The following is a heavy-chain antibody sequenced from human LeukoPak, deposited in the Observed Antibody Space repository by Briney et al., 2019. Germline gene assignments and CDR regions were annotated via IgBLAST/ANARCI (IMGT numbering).Heavy chain of an antibody. CDR3: ARHGPRDYDILTGYYYANWFDP. Sequence: PSETLSLTCTVSGGSISSYHWIWIRQPPGKGLEWIGYIHYSGSTNYNPSLKSRVTTSVDTSKKQFSLKLRSVTAADTAVYYCARHGPRDYDILTGYYYANWFDPWGQGTLVTVSS. CDR2: IHYSGST. D-gene: IGHD3-9*01. J-gene: IGHJ5*02. V-gene: IGHV4-59*08. CDR1: GGSISSYH.